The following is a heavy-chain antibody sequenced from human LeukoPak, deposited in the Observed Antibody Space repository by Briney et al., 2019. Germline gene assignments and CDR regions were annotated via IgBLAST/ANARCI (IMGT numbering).Heavy chain of an antibody. V-gene: IGHV6-1*01. CDR3: ASEGIKYSSSLGRFDP. CDR2: TYYRSKWYN. J-gene: IGHJ5*02. D-gene: IGHD6-6*01. CDR1: GDSVSSNSAA. Sequence: SQTLSLTCAISGDSVSSNSAAWNWIRQSPSRGLEWLGRTYYRSKWYNDYAVSVKSRITINPDTSKNQFSLQLNSVTPEDTAVYYCASEGIKYSSSLGRFDPWGQGTLVTVSS.